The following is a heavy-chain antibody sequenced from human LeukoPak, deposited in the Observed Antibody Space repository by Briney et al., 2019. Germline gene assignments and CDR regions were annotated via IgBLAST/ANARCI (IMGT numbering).Heavy chain of an antibody. D-gene: IGHD3-9*01. CDR2: IYYSGST. V-gene: IGHV4-31*03. CDR1: GGSISSGGYY. Sequence: PSETLSLTCTVSGGSISSGGYYWSWIRQHPGKGLEWIGYIYYSGSTHYNPPLKSRVTISVDTSKNQFSLKLSSVTAADTAVYYCARDMADWWFDPWGQGTLVTVSS. J-gene: IGHJ5*02. CDR3: ARDMADWWFDP.